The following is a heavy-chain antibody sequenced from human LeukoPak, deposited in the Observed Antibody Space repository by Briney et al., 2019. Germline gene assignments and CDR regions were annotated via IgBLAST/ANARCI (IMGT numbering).Heavy chain of an antibody. CDR1: GYTFTSYD. CDR3: AVQEGDTAMVRGYYFDY. CDR2: MNPNSGNT. D-gene: IGHD5-18*01. J-gene: IGHJ4*02. Sequence: ASVKVSCKASGYTFTSYDINWVRQAPGQGLEWMGWMNPNSGNTGYAQKFQGRVTMTRNTSISTAYMELSSLRSEDTAVYYCAVQEGDTAMVRGYYFDYWGQGTLVTVSS. V-gene: IGHV1-8*01.